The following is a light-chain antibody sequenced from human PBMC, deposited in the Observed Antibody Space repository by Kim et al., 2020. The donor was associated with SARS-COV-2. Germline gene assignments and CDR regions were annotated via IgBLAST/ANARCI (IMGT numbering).Light chain of an antibody. CDR3: QKYDSAPWA. J-gene: IGKJ1*01. Sequence: DTQMTQSPSSLSASVGDGVTITCRASQDIANYLAWYQQKPGKVPKLLVYAASALKSGVPSRFSGNRSGTDFTLTISNLQPEDVATYYCQKYDSAPWAFGQGTKVEIK. CDR1: QDIANY. CDR2: AAS. V-gene: IGKV1-27*01.